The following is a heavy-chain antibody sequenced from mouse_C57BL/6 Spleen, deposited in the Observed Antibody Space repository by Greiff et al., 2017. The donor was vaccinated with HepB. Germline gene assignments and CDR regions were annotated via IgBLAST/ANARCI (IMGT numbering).Heavy chain of an antibody. D-gene: IGHD1-1*01. Sequence: SGPELVKPGASVKISCKASGYTFTDYYMNWVKQSHGKSLEWIGDINPNNGGTSYNQKFKGKATLTVDKSSSTAYMELRSLTSEDSAVYYCARSYGGEYSTMGYWGEKASLTVSS. CDR1: GYTFTDYY. CDR2: INPNNGGT. CDR3: ARSYGGEYSTMGY. J-gene: IGHJ4*01. V-gene: IGHV1-26*01.